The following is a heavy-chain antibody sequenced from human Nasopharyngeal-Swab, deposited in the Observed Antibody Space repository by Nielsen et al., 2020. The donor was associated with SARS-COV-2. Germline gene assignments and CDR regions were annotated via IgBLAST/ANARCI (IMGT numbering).Heavy chain of an antibody. CDR1: GFTFSDYY. V-gene: IGHV3-11*04. J-gene: IGHJ4*02. D-gene: IGHD5-18*01. CDR3: ARAYVQLWSGGY. Sequence: SLQISCAASGFTFSDYYMSWIRQAPGKGLEWVSYISSSGSTIYYADSVKGRFTISRDNAKNSLYLQMNSLRAEDTAVYYCARAYVQLWSGGYWGQGTLVTVSS. CDR2: ISSSGSTI.